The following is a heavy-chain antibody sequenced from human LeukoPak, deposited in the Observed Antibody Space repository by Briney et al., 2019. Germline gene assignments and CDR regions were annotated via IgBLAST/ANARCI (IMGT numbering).Heavy chain of an antibody. V-gene: IGHV3-48*03. Sequence: GGSLRLSCAASGFTFSSYEMNWVRQAPGKGLEWVSYISDSGSPIYYADSVKGRFTISRDNAKNSLYLQMNSLRAEDTAVYYCARKPFYGSGIGHWGQGTLVTVSS. J-gene: IGHJ4*02. CDR3: ARKPFYGSGIGH. D-gene: IGHD3-10*01. CDR1: GFTFSSYE. CDR2: ISDSGSPI.